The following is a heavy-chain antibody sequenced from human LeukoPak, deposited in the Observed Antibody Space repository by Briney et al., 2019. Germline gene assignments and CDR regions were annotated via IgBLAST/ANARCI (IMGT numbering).Heavy chain of an antibody. J-gene: IGHJ2*01. CDR3: ARDPDSGSYYGYFDL. CDR2: IGTAGDT. CDR1: GFTFSSYD. V-gene: IGHV3-13*04. Sequence: GGSLRLSCAASGFTFSSYDMHWVRQATGKGLELVSAIGTAGDTYYPGSVKGRFTISRENAKNSLYLQMNSLRAGDTAVYYCARDPDSGSYYGYFDLWGRGTLVTVSS. D-gene: IGHD1-26*01.